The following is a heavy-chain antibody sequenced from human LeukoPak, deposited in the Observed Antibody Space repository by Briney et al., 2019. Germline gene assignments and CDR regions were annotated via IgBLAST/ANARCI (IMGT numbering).Heavy chain of an antibody. CDR1: GGSISSYY. CDR2: IYTSGST. CDR3: ARDQYNWNAGNYYYMDV. D-gene: IGHD1-20*01. V-gene: IGHV4-4*07. J-gene: IGHJ6*03. Sequence: SETLSLTCTVSGGSISSYYWSWIRQPAGKGLEWIGRIYTSGSTNYNPSLKSRVTMSVDTSKNQFSLKLSSVTAADTAVYYCARDQYNWNAGNYYYMDVWGKGTTVTVSS.